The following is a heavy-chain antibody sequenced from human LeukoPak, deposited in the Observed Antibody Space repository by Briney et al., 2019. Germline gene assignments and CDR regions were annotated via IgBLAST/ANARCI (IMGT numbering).Heavy chain of an antibody. J-gene: IGHJ4*02. CDR3: ARGLKGYFDY. Sequence: SETLSLTCTVSGGSISSSSYYWGWIRQPPGKGLEWIGSIYYSGSTYYNPSLKSRVTISVDTSKNQFSLKLSSVTAADTAVYYCARGLKGYFDYWGQGTLVTVSS. D-gene: IGHD5/OR15-5a*01. CDR2: IYYSGST. CDR1: GGSISSSSYY. V-gene: IGHV4-39*07.